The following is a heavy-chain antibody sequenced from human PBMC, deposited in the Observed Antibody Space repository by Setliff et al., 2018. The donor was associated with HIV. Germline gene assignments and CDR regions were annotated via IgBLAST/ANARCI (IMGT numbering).Heavy chain of an antibody. J-gene: IGHJ4*02. CDR2: INSDGSST. D-gene: IGHD1-26*01. CDR1: GFTFTSYA. CDR3: AKAKWELSDSPFFDY. V-gene: IGHV3-74*03. Sequence: GSLRLSCAASGFTFTSYAMNWVRQAPGKGLEWVSGINSDGSSTTYADFVKGRFTISRDNAKNTLYLQMNSLRAEDMAFYYCAKAKWELSDSPFFDYWGQGTLVTVSS.